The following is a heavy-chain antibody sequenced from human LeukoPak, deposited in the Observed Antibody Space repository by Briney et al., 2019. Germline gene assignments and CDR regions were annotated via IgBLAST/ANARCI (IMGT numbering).Heavy chain of an antibody. CDR1: GGSISSGDYY. CDR2: IYYSGST. D-gene: IGHD2-15*01. V-gene: IGHV4-30-4*01. CDR3: ARVGVPSEARVAATDY. Sequence: SETLSLTCTVSGGSISSGDYYWSWIRQPPGKGLEWIGYIYYSGSTYYNPSLKSRVIISVDTSKNQFSLKLSSVTAADTAVYYCARVGVPSEARVAATDYWGQGTLVTVSS. J-gene: IGHJ4*02.